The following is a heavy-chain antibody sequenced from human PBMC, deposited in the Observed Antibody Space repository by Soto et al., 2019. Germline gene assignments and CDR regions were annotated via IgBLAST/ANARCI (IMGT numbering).Heavy chain of an antibody. CDR1: GFTFSSYA. Sequence: GGSLRVSCAASGFTFSSYAMSWVRQAPGKGLEWVSAISGSGGSTYYADSVKGRFTISRDNSKNTLYLQMNSLRAEDTAVYYCAADIVVVPAAHMPSPWGQGTLVTV. V-gene: IGHV3-23*01. CDR3: AADIVVVPAAHMPSP. CDR2: ISGSGGST. J-gene: IGHJ5*02. D-gene: IGHD2-2*01.